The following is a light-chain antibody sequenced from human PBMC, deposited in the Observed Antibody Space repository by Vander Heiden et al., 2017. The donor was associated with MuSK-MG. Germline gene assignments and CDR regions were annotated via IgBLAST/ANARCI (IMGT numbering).Light chain of an antibody. CDR2: YVS. Sequence: QSALTQPASVSGSPGQSITISCTGTSSDVGGYNYVSWYQQHPGKAPNLMIFYVSNRPSGVANRFACSKSGNTASPTISGLQAEDEADDYCSSYTSSSTLDLVFGGGTKLTVL. CDR1: SSDVGGYNY. J-gene: IGLJ2*01. V-gene: IGLV2-14*01. CDR3: SSYTSSSTLDLV.